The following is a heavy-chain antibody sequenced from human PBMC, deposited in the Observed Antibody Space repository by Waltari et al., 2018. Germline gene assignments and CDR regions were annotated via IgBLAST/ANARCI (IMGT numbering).Heavy chain of an antibody. V-gene: IGHV4-31*03. D-gene: IGHD4-4*01. CDR1: GDSIGSVGSY. J-gene: IGHJ4*02. CDR3: ARGDYSGKPHPLDY. CDR2: IFYTGVT. Sequence: QVHLQESGPGLVRPSQTLSLTCSVSGDSIGSVGSYWTWIRQSPGKGLEGIGYIFYTGVTYSNPPLRSRVSISLDRSENQFSLKLTAVTAADTAVYYCARGDYSGKPHPLDYWGQGTLVSVSS.